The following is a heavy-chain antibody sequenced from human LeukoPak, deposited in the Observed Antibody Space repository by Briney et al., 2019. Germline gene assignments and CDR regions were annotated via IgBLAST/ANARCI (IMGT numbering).Heavy chain of an antibody. J-gene: IGHJ4*02. D-gene: IGHD3-22*01. V-gene: IGHV3-23*01. CDR1: GFTFSSYA. Sequence: GGSLRLSFAASGFTFSSYAMSWVRQAPGKGLEWVSAIDGSGGSTYYAGSVKGRFTISRDNSKNTLYLQKNSLRAEDTAVYYCAKWDYYDSSGYYYFDYWGQGTLVTVTS. CDR2: IDGSGGST. CDR3: AKWDYYDSSGYYYFDY.